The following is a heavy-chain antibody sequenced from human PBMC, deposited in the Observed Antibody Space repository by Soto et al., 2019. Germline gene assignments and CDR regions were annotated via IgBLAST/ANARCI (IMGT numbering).Heavy chain of an antibody. CDR2: ISYDGSNE. J-gene: IGHJ4*02. Sequence: GGSLRLSCAASGLTFSRYGMHWVRQARGKGLEWVAVISYDGSNEYYVDSVKGRFTISRDNSKNTLYLQMSSLSREDTAVYYCAKPSGPTYNNYHLDSWGQGTLVTVSS. CDR1: GLTFSRYG. CDR3: AKPSGPTYNNYHLDS. D-gene: IGHD4-4*01. V-gene: IGHV3-30*18.